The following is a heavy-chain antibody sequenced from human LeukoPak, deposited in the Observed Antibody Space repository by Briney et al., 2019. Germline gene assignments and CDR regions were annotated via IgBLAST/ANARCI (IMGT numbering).Heavy chain of an antibody. CDR3: AREGVVAATGGFDY. Sequence: SETLSLTCTVSGGSVSSGSYYWSWIRQPPGKGLEWIGYIYYSGSTNYNPSLKSRVTISVDTSKNQFSLKLSSVTAADTAAYYCAREGVVAATGGFDYWGQGTLVTVSS. J-gene: IGHJ4*02. CDR2: IYYSGST. V-gene: IGHV4-61*01. CDR1: GGSVSSGSYY. D-gene: IGHD2-15*01.